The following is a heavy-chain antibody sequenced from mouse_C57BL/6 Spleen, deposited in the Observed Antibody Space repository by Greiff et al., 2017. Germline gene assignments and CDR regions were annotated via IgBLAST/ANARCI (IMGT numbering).Heavy chain of an antibody. CDR2: IYPRDGST. Sequence: VQLVESGPELVKPGASVKLSCKASGYTFTSYDINWVKQRPGQGLEWIGWIYPRDGSTKYNEKFKGKATLTVDTSSSTAYMELHSLTSEDSAVYFCARRVTTVVARYFDYWGQGTTLTVSS. V-gene: IGHV1-85*01. CDR3: ARRVTTVVARYFDY. J-gene: IGHJ2*01. CDR1: GYTFTSYD. D-gene: IGHD1-1*01.